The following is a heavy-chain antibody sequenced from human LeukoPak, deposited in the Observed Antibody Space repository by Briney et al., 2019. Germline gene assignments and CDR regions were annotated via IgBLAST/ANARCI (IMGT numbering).Heavy chain of an antibody. J-gene: IGHJ4*02. CDR2: ISGSGGST. Sequence: PGGSLRLSCAASGFTFSSYVMSWVRQAPGKGLEWVSGISGSGGSTYYADSVKGRFTISRDNSKNTLYLQMNSLRAEDTAVYYCAKDTYGDYYFDYWGQGTLVTVSS. CDR3: AKDTYGDYYFDY. D-gene: IGHD4-17*01. V-gene: IGHV3-23*01. CDR1: GFTFSSYV.